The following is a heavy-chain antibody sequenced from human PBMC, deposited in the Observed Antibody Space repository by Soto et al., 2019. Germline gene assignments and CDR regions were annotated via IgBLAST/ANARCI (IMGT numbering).Heavy chain of an antibody. J-gene: IGHJ5*02. D-gene: IGHD2-21*01. V-gene: IGHV3-23*01. CDR3: AQDPGLLKRLYNWFDP. CDR1: GFTFSSYA. CDR2: ISGSGGST. Sequence: VGSLTLSCAASGFTFSSYAMSWVRQAPGKGLEWVSAISGSGGSTYYADSVKGRFTISRDNSKNTLYLQMNSLRAEDTAVYYCAQDPGLLKRLYNWFDPWGQGTLVTVSS.